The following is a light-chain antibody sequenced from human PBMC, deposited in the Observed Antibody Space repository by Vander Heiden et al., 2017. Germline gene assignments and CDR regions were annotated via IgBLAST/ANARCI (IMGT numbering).Light chain of an antibody. CDR1: SSDIGSYNL. CDR3: CSYAGSTTFVI. Sequence: QSALTQPASVSGSPGQSLTISCTGTSSDIGSYNLVSWYQQQSGKAPKLMIYEANKRPSGVSNRFSASKSGDTASLTISGLQAEDEADYYCCSYAGSTTFVIFGGGTKLTVL. J-gene: IGLJ2*01. V-gene: IGLV2-23*02. CDR2: EAN.